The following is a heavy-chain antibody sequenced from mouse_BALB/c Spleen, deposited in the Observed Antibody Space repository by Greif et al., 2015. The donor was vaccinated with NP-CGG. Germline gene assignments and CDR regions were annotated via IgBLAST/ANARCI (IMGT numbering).Heavy chain of an antibody. Sequence: DVKLVESGGGLVKPGGSLKLSCAASGFTFSDYYMYWVRQTPEKRLEWVATISDGGSYTYYPDSVKGRFTISRDNAKNNLYLQMSSLKSEDTAMYYCAREGDYYGSSPFAYWGQGTLVTVSA. CDR2: ISDGGSYT. V-gene: IGHV5-4*02. CDR3: AREGDYYGSSPFAY. J-gene: IGHJ3*01. D-gene: IGHD1-1*01. CDR1: GFTFSDYY.